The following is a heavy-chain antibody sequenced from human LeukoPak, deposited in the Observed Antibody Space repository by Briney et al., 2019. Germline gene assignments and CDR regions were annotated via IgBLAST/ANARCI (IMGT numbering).Heavy chain of an antibody. CDR1: GDSICSNSAA. Sequence: SQALSLTCALCGDSICSNSAAWNWLSQSASRGLDWLGRTYYMSKWYNYYAVSVKSRIPINPATSKTQFSLQLNSVTPEDTAAYYCARDIAVAATLNAFDYWGQGTLVTVSS. J-gene: IGHJ4*02. D-gene: IGHD6-19*01. CDR2: TYYMSKWYN. CDR3: ARDIAVAATLNAFDY. V-gene: IGHV6-1*01.